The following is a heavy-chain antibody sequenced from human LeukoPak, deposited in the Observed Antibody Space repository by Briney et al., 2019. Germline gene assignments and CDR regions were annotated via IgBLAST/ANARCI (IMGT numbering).Heavy chain of an antibody. CDR1: GYTFTGYY. CDR2: INPNSGGT. CDR3: ARGGSGSYYPFAY. Sequence: ASVKVSCKASGYTFTGYYMHWVRQAPGQGLEWMGWINPNSGGTNYAQKFQGRVTMTRDTSISTAYMELSRLRSNDTAVYYCARGGSGSYYPFAYWGQGTLVTVSS. V-gene: IGHV1-2*02. D-gene: IGHD3-10*01. J-gene: IGHJ4*02.